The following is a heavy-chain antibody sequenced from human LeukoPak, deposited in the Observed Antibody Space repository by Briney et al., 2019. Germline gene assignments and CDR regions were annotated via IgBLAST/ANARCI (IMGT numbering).Heavy chain of an antibody. CDR2: ISGTGGST. CDR1: GFTFSNYA. V-gene: IGHV3-23*01. CDR3: AKESVTMVRGVTGY. Sequence: GGSLRLSCAASGFTFSNYAMSWVRQAPGKGLEWVSSISGTGGSTYYADSVKGRFTISRDNSKNTLYLQMNSLRAEDTAVYYCAKESVTMVRGVTGYWGQGTLVTVSS. D-gene: IGHD3-10*01. J-gene: IGHJ4*02.